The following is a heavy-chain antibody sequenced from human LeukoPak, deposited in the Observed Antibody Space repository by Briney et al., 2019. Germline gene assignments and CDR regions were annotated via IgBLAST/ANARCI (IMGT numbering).Heavy chain of an antibody. J-gene: IGHJ6*02. CDR3: ARDRYYCSGGSCYSYGMDV. Sequence: SQTLSLTCALSGDIVSSNSAAWHWIRQSPSRGLEWLGRTYYRSNLYNDYAVSVKSRITINPDTSKNQFSLQLNSVTPEDTAVYYCARDRYYCSGGSCYSYGMDVWGQGTTVTVSS. CDR1: GDIVSSNSAA. CDR2: TYYRSNLYN. V-gene: IGHV6-1*01. D-gene: IGHD2-15*01.